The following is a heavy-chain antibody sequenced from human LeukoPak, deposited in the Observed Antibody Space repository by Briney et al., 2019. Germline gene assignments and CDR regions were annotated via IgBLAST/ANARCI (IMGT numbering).Heavy chain of an antibody. Sequence: ETLSLPCAVYGGSFRGYYWIWIRQPPGKGLEGIGEINHSGSTNYKPSLPRRVTIPIDKQKNQFYQKLNLVTAAETAVDYCARKGRGPYGSVNGYFDYWGQGTLVTVSS. CDR2: INHSGST. D-gene: IGHD3-10*01. CDR3: ARKGRGPYGSVNGYFDY. J-gene: IGHJ4*02. CDR1: GGSFRGYY. V-gene: IGHV4-34*01.